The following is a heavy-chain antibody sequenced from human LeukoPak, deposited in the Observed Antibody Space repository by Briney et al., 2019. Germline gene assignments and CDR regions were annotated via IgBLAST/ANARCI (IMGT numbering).Heavy chain of an antibody. J-gene: IGHJ4*02. CDR1: GYTFTSYY. V-gene: IGHV1-46*01. Sequence: ASVKVSCKASGYTFTSYYMHWVRQAPGQGLEWMGIINPSGGSTSYAQKFQGRVTMTEDTSTDTAYMELSSLRSEDTAVYYCATLNYYGSGSYQKYLWFDYWGQGTLVTVSS. D-gene: IGHD3-10*01. CDR2: INPSGGST. CDR3: ATLNYYGSGSYQKYLWFDY.